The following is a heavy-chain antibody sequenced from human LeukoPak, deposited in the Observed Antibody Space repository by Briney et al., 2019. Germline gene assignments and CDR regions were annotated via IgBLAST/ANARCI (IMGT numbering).Heavy chain of an antibody. CDR3: ARSPYDTATPLDY. J-gene: IGHJ4*02. CDR1: GYTFTNYR. Sequence: GASVRVSCKASGYTFTNYRIHWVRQAPGQSLEWMGQINGGVENTKYSQKFQGRVTITRDTSASTAYMELSSLRSENTAVYYCARSPYDTATPLDYWGQGTLVTVSS. D-gene: IGHD5-18*01. V-gene: IGHV1-3*01. CDR2: INGGVENT.